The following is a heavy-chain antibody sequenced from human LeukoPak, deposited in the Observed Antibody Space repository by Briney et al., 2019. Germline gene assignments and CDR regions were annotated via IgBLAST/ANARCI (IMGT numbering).Heavy chain of an antibody. J-gene: IGHJ3*02. CDR2: IYTSGST. D-gene: IGHD3-22*01. CDR1: GASISSSSYY. Sequence: PSETLSLTCTVSGASISSSSYYWGWIRQPAGKGLEWIGRIYTSGSTNYNPSLKSRVTISVDTSKNQFSLKLSSVTAADTAVYYCARAYYYDSSGYWEAFDIWGQGTMVTVSS. CDR3: ARAYYYDSSGYWEAFDI. V-gene: IGHV4-61*02.